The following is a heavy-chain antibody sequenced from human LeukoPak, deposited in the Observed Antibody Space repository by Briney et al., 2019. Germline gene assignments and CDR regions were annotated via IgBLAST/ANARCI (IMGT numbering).Heavy chain of an antibody. Sequence: GGSLRLSCAASGFTFSSYSMNWVRQAPGKGLEWVSSISSSSSYIYYADSVKGRFTISRDNAKNSLYLQMNSLRAGDTAVYYCARGSSNSGSYYNWFDPWGQGTLVTVSS. CDR2: ISSSSSYI. V-gene: IGHV3-21*01. J-gene: IGHJ5*02. CDR1: GFTFSSYS. CDR3: ARGSSNSGSYYNWFDP. D-gene: IGHD1-26*01.